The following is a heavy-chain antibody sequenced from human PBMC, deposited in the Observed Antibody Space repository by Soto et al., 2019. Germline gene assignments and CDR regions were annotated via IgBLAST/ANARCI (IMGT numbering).Heavy chain of an antibody. J-gene: IGHJ4*02. Sequence: QVQLVESGGGVVQPGRSLRLSCAASGFTFSSYGMHWVRQAPGKGLEWVAVIWYDGSNKYYADSVKGRFTIPRDNSKNPLYLQMSSLRAEDTAVYYCARDGDGGRWVGYFDYWGQGTLVTVSS. CDR1: GFTFSSYG. CDR3: ARDGDGGRWVGYFDY. CDR2: IWYDGSNK. D-gene: IGHD2-15*01. V-gene: IGHV3-33*01.